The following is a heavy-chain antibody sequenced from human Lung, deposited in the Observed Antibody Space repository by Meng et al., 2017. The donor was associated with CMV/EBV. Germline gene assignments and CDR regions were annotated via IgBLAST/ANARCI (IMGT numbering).Heavy chain of an antibody. CDR2: IIPILGTA. Sequence: SXXVSXKASGGTXSSYTFSWVRQVPGQGLEWMGRIIPILGTANYAQRFQGRVTITADKSTGTAYMELNALTSEDTAIYYCAKTFACEWLFMSEYGMDVWXHGTXVTVSS. CDR3: AKTFACEWLFMSEYGMDV. V-gene: IGHV1-69*08. J-gene: IGHJ6*02. CDR1: GGTXSSYT. D-gene: IGHD3-3*01.